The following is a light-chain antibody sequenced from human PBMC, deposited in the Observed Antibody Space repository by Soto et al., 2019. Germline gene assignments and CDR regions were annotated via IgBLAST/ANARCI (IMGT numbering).Light chain of an antibody. CDR3: QQYGTRWT. J-gene: IGKJ1*01. V-gene: IGKV3-20*01. CDR2: GAS. Sequence: EVVLTQSPGTLSLSPGERATLSCRASQSVSSSNLAWYQQKPGQAPRLLIYGASSRATGIPDRFSGSGSGTDFTLTISRLEPEDFAVYYCQQYGTRWTFGQGTKVEFK. CDR1: QSVSSSN.